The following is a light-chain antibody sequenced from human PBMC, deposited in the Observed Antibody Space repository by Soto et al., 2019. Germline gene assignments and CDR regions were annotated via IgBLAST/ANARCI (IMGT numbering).Light chain of an antibody. CDR1: QSLVYSDGNTY. J-gene: IGKJ3*01. CDR3: MQGTHWPFT. Sequence: DVVMTQSPLSLPVTLGQPASISCRSSQSLVYSDGNTYFNWFQQRPGQSPRRLIYKVSNRDSGXXXXXXXXXXXXXXXXXXSRVEAEDVGVYYCMQGTHWPFTFGPGTKVEIK. V-gene: IGKV2-30*01. CDR2: KVS.